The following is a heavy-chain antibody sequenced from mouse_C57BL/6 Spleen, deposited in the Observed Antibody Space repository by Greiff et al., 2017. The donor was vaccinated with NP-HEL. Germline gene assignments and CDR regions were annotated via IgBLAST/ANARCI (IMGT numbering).Heavy chain of an antibody. CDR3: ARDRGYYYGSSYGAMDY. CDR1: GFTFSSYA. D-gene: IGHD1-1*01. V-gene: IGHV5-4*01. Sequence: EVHLVESGGGLVKPGGSLKLSCAASGFTFSSYAMSWVRQTPEKRLEWVATISDGGSYTYYPDNVKGRFTISRDNATNNLYLQMSHLKSEDTAMYYCARDRGYYYGSSYGAMDYWGQGTTVTVSS. J-gene: IGHJ4*01. CDR2: ISDGGSYT.